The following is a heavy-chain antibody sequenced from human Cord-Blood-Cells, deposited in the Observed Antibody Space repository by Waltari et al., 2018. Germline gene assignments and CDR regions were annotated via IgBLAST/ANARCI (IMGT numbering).Heavy chain of an antibody. CDR1: GGSFSGYY. CDR3: ARGSRLSGRYYGGNSEARFDY. CDR2: INHSGST. V-gene: IGHV4-34*01. J-gene: IGHJ4*02. D-gene: IGHD1-26*01. Sequence: QVQLLQWGAGLLKPSETLSLTCAVYGGSFSGYYWRWIRQLPGTGLEWLGEINHSGSTNYNPSLKSRVTISVDTSKNQFSLKLSSVTAADTAVYYCARGSRLSGRYYGGNSEARFDYWGQGTLVTVSS.